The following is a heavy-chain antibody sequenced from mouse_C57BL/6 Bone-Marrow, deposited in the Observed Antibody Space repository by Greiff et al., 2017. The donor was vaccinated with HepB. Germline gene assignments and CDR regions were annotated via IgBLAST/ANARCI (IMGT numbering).Heavy chain of an antibody. CDR1: GYSFTGYF. D-gene: IGHD1-1*01. CDR2: INPYNGDT. V-gene: IGHV1-20*01. J-gene: IGHJ1*03. CDR3: ARSDYYGSIYDYFDV. Sequence: VQLQQSGPELVKPGDSVKISCKASGYSFTGYFMNWVMQSHGKSLEWIGRINPYNGDTFYNQKFKGKATLTVDKSSSTAHMELRSLTSEDSAVYYCARSDYYGSIYDYFDVWGTGTTVTVSS.